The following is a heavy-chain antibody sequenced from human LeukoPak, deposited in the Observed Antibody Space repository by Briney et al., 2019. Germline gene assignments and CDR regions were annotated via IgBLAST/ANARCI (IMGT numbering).Heavy chain of an antibody. V-gene: IGHV3-11*01. CDR1: GFTFSDYH. Sequence: GGSLSLSCSASGFTFSDYHMSWIRPAPGKGLEWVSYVSSIGSTIYYADSVKGRFTISRDNAKNSLYLQMNSLKTEDTAVYYCTRDLREHYVWGSFQDYWGQGTLVTVSS. CDR2: VSSIGSTI. J-gene: IGHJ4*02. D-gene: IGHD3-16*01. CDR3: TRDLREHYVWGSFQDY.